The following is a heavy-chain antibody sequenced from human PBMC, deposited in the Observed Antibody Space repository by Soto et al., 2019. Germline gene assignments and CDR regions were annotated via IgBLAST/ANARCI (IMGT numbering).Heavy chain of an antibody. D-gene: IGHD3-22*01. V-gene: IGHV3-33*01. Sequence: PGGSLGLSCAAYGFTFSSYGMHWVRHAPGKGLEWVAVIWYDGSNKYDADSVKGRFTISRDNSKNTLYLQMNSLRAEDTAVYYCARPQYYYDSSGYYYNAFDIWGQGTMVTVSS. CDR1: GFTFSSYG. CDR2: IWYDGSNK. CDR3: ARPQYYYDSSGYYYNAFDI. J-gene: IGHJ3*02.